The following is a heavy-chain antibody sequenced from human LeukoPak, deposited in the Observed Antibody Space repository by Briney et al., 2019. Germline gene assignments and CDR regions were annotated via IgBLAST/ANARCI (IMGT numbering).Heavy chain of an antibody. D-gene: IGHD3-10*01. CDR3: AKVPGRWFVDY. CDR2: INPNSGGT. J-gene: IGHJ4*02. CDR1: GYTFTGYY. Sequence: ASVKVSCKASGYTFTGYYMHWVRQAPGQGLEWMGWINPNSGGTNYAQKFQGRVTMTRDTSTSTVYMELSSLRSEDTALYYCAKVPGRWFVDYWGQGTLVTVSS. V-gene: IGHV1-2*02.